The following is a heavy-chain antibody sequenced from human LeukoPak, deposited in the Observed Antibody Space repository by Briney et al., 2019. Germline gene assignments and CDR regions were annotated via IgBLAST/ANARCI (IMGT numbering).Heavy chain of an antibody. V-gene: IGHV4-59*12. CDR2: IYYSRST. J-gene: IGHJ4*02. Sequence: SETLSLACTVSGGSISSYYWSWIRQPPGKGLEWIGYIYYSRSTNYNPSLKSRVTISVDTSKNQFSLKLTSVTAADTAVYYCGSRRTAMFGVIKGPIDYWGQGTLVTVSS. D-gene: IGHD3-3*01. CDR3: GSRRTAMFGVIKGPIDY. CDR1: GGSISSYY.